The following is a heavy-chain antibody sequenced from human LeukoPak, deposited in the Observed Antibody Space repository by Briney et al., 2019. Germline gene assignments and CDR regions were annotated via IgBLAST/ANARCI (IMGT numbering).Heavy chain of an antibody. CDR2: IYSGGST. Sequence: PGGSLRLSCVASGFTVSNIYMSWVRQAPGKGLEWVSVIYSGGSTYYADSVKGRFTISRDNSKNTLYLQMNSLRAEDTAVYYCAKDRGKGYCSGGSCYAKPWYFDYWGQGTLVTVSS. V-gene: IGHV3-66*01. CDR3: AKDRGKGYCSGGSCYAKPWYFDY. J-gene: IGHJ4*02. CDR1: GFTVSNIY. D-gene: IGHD2-15*01.